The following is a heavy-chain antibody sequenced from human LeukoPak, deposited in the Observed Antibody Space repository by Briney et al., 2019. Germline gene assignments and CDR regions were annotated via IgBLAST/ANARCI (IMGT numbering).Heavy chain of an antibody. CDR1: GFTVSNNY. CDR3: AREVLDTAMALGY. CDR2: IYSGGTT. V-gene: IGHV3-66*01. D-gene: IGHD5-18*01. J-gene: IGHJ4*02. Sequence: PGGSLRLSCAASGFTVSNNYMSWVRQAPGKGLEWVSLIYSGGTTYYADSVKGRFTISRDNSQNTLYLQMNSLRAEDTAVYYCAREVLDTAMALGYWGQGTLVTVSS.